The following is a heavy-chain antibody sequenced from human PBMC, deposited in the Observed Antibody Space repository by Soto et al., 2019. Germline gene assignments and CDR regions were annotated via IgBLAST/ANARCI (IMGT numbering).Heavy chain of an antibody. CDR2: IRQDGNEK. V-gene: IGHV3-7*01. CDR1: GFTSSGYW. D-gene: IGHD1-1*01. J-gene: IGHJ6*02. CDR3: ARSNEGAYYYYGMDV. Sequence: GGPLSPSCVASGFTSSGYWMSWVRQAPGKGLEWVANIRQDGNEKYYVESLKGRFTISRDNAKNSLYLQLHSLRLEDTAVYYCARSNEGAYYYYGMDVWGQGTTVTVSS.